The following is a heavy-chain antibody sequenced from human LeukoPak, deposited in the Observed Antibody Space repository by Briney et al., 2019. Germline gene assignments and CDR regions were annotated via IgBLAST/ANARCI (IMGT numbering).Heavy chain of an antibody. J-gene: IGHJ4*02. V-gene: IGHV3-21*01. Sequence: MSGGSLRLSCAASGFAFSSYSMNWVRQAPGKGLEWVPSISSSSRYIYYADSVKGRFTILRDNAKNSLYLQMNSMRADDTAGYYCAGDRRCSSTSCYYFDYWGQGTLVTVSS. CDR3: AGDRRCSSTSCYYFDY. CDR1: GFAFSSYS. CDR2: ISSSSRYI. D-gene: IGHD2-2*01.